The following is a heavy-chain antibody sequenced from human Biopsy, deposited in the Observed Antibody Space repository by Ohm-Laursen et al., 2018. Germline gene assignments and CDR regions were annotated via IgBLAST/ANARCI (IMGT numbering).Heavy chain of an antibody. J-gene: IGHJ4*02. CDR2: INCKTGAT. CDR3: ARDPLNGHKHFDY. CDR1: GYTFTSYG. V-gene: IGHV1-2*02. Sequence: SSVKVSCKASGYTFTSYGISWVRQAPGQGLEWLGYINCKTGATNYAQKFQGTVTMIRDTSISTAYLALGSLRSADTAIYYCARDPLNGHKHFDYWGQGSLVTVSS. D-gene: IGHD2-8*01.